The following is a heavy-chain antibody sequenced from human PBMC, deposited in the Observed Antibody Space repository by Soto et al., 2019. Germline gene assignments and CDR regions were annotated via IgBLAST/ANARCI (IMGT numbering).Heavy chain of an antibody. CDR1: GFTFSSYA. CDR2: ISYDGSNK. V-gene: IGHV3-30-3*01. Sequence: QVQLVESGGGVVQPGRSLRLSCAASGFTFSSYAMHWVRQAPGKGLEWVAVISYDGSNKYYADSVKGRFTISRDNSKNTVYLQMNSLRAEDTAVYYCARDSLVWNDAGPFDYWGQGTLVTVSS. J-gene: IGHJ4*02. D-gene: IGHD1-1*01. CDR3: ARDSLVWNDAGPFDY.